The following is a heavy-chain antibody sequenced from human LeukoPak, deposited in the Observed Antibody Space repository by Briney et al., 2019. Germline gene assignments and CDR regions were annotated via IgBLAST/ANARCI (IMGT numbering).Heavy chain of an antibody. CDR1: GFTFSDYY. J-gene: IGHJ4*02. V-gene: IGHV3-11*04. Sequence: PGGSLRLSCAASGFTFSDYYMSWIRQAPGKGLEWVSYISSSGSTIYYADSVKGRFTISRDNAKNSLYLQMNSLRDEDTAVYYCAREPYDYDFWSGYYYFDYWGQGTLVTVSS. CDR3: AREPYDYDFWSGYYYFDY. D-gene: IGHD3-3*01. CDR2: ISSSGSTI.